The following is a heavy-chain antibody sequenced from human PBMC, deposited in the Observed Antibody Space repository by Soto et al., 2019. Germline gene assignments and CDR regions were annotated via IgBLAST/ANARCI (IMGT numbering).Heavy chain of an antibody. CDR2: IDPGDSNT. V-gene: IGHV5-10-1*01. J-gene: IGHJ6*02. CDR1: GYSFTNYW. D-gene: IGHD3-10*01. Sequence: PVDSRTISCRCSGYSFTNYWINWVRQMPGKGLEWMGRIDPGDSNTNYSPSFQGHVTISADKSISTAYLQWSSLRASDTAIYYCAKRKDASGSAYFFYGMDVWGQGTTVNVS. CDR3: AKRKDASGSAYFFYGMDV.